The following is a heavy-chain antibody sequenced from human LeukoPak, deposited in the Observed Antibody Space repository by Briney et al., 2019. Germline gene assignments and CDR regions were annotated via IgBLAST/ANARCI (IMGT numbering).Heavy chain of an antibody. Sequence: SETLSLTCAVYGGSFSGYYWSWIRQPPGKGREGIGEINHSGSTNYNPSLKSRVTISVDTSKNQFSLKLSSVTAADTAVYYCARARPPYSGSYYHGHFGYWGQGTLVTVSS. CDR2: INHSGST. J-gene: IGHJ4*02. V-gene: IGHV4-34*01. CDR1: GGSFSGYY. D-gene: IGHD1-26*01. CDR3: ARARPPYSGSYYHGHFGY.